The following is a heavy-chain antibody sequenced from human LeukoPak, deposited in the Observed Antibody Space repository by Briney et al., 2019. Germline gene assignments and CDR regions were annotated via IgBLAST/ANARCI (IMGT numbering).Heavy chain of an antibody. D-gene: IGHD1-14*01. J-gene: IGHJ6*03. V-gene: IGHV3-48*03. CDR3: ERGGGNRNEYYYYYMDV. Sequence: GGSLRLSCAASGFTFSSYEMNWVRQAPGKGLEWVSYISSSGSTIYYADSVKGRFTISRDNAKNSLYLQMNSLRAEDTAVYYCERGGGNRNEYYYYYMDVWGKGTTATISS. CDR2: ISSSGSTI. CDR1: GFTFSSYE.